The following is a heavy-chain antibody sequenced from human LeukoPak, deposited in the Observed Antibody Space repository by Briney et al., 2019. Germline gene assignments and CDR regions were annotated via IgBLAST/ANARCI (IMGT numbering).Heavy chain of an antibody. J-gene: IGHJ4*02. D-gene: IGHD2/OR15-2a*01. CDR3: TRENRPFCPFAY. Sequence: PSETLSLTCAVYGGSFGGHFWSWIRQPPKKGLEWIGEISHSGTTNYNPSLRSRVTMFLDRANNQFSLSLTSVTAADSAVYYCTRENRPFCPFAYWGQGVLVTVSS. CDR1: GGSFGGHF. V-gene: IGHV4-34*01. CDR2: ISHSGTT.